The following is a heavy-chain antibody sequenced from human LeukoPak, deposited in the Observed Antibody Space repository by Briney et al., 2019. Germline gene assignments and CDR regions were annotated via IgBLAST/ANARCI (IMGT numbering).Heavy chain of an antibody. D-gene: IGHD1-7*01. CDR1: GGSISSGGYY. CDR2: IYYSGST. J-gene: IGHJ4*02. CDR3: ARTGTTGERGDY. V-gene: IGHV4-31*01. Sequence: PSETLSLTCTVSGGSISSGGYYWSWIRQHPGKGLEWIGYIYYSGSTYYNPSLKSPITMTVNTSKNQFSLKLSSVTAADTAVYYCARTGTTGERGDYWGQGTLVTVSS.